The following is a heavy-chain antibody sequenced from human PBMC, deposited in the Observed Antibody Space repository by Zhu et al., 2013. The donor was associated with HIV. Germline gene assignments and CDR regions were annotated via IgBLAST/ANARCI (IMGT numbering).Heavy chain of an antibody. CDR2: INPSGGRT. J-gene: IGHJ6*03. CDR3: AREGMGASSGGLRTYYYMDV. CDR1: GYSFNNHY. D-gene: IGHD1-26*01. V-gene: IGHV1-46*02. Sequence: QVQLVQSGAEVKKPGASVRVSCKASGYSFNNHYIYWVRQAPGQGLEWMGLINPSGGRTTFAQKFQGRLSMTSDTSTGTVYMELSSLRSDDTAVYYCAREGMGASSGGLRTYYYMDVWGIGTTVTGLL.